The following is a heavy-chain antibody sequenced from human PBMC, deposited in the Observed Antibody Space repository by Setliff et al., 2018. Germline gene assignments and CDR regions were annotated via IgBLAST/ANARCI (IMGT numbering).Heavy chain of an antibody. J-gene: IGHJ4*02. CDR2: VFYNGAA. CDR1: GGSISGYY. V-gene: IGHV4-59*01. Sequence: SETLSLTCTVSGGSISGYYWSWIRQPPGKGLEFIGYVFYNGAAKYDPSLKSRVTMSVDTSKTQFPLKLNSMTTADTAVYYCARGGTYRYFDYWGQGTLVTVSS. CDR3: ARGGTYRYFDY.